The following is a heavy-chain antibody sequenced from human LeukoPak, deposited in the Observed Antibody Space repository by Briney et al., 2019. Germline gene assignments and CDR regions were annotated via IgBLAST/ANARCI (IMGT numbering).Heavy chain of an antibody. CDR3: AKGSSAIRPYYFDY. J-gene: IGHJ4*02. Sequence: PGGSLRLSCAASGFTFSSYAMTWVRQAPGKGLKWLSAISGGGDSTWYADSVKGRSTISRDNSKNTLSLQMNSLRAEDTTVYYCAKGSSAIRPYYFDYWGQGILVTVSS. V-gene: IGHV3-23*01. D-gene: IGHD3-10*01. CDR1: GFTFSSYA. CDR2: ISGGGDST.